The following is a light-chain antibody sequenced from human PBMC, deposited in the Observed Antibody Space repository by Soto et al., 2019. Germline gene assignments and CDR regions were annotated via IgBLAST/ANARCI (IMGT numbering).Light chain of an antibody. CDR3: QQYGSSPEK. V-gene: IGKV3-11*01. CDR2: DAS. Sequence: EIVLTQSPATLSLSPGERATLSCRASQYVSSFLAWYQQKAGQAPRLLIYDASHRATGIPARFSGSGSGTDFTLTINSLEPEDFALYYCQQYGSSPEKFGQGTKVDIK. CDR1: QYVSSF. J-gene: IGKJ1*01.